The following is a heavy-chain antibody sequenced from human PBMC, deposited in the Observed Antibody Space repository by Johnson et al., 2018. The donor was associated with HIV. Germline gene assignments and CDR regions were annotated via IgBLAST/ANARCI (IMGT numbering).Heavy chain of an antibody. CDR1: GFSFSNYG. Sequence: QVQLVESGGGVVQPGKSLRLTYAASGFSFSNYGMHWVRQAPGKGLEWVSGINWNGGSTGYADSVKGRFTISRDNSKNTLYLQMNSLRAEDTAVYYCARVRTGRENAFDIWGQGTMVTVSS. D-gene: IGHD2-8*02. V-gene: IGHV3-NL1*01. CDR2: INWNGGST. CDR3: ARVRTGRENAFDI. J-gene: IGHJ3*02.